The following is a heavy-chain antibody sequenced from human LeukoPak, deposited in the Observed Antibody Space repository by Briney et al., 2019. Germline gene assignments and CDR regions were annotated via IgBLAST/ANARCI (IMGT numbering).Heavy chain of an antibody. CDR3: ASRRGYSGYDLRSPFDY. D-gene: IGHD5-12*01. Sequence: GGSLRLSCAASGFTFSSYAMSWVRQAPGKGLEWVSASSGSGGSTYYADSVKGRFTISRDNSKNTLYLQMNSLRAEDTAVYYCASRRGYSGYDLRSPFDYWGQGTLVTVSS. V-gene: IGHV3-23*01. J-gene: IGHJ4*02. CDR1: GFTFSSYA. CDR2: SSGSGGST.